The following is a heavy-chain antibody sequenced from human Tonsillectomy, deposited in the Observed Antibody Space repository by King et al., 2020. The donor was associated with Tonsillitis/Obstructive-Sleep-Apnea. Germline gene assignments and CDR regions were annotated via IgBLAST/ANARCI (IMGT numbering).Heavy chain of an antibody. J-gene: IGHJ3*02. Sequence: VQLVESGGGPVKPGGSLRLSCAASGFIFSTHSMQCVRQAPGKGLEWVTSISPSCNYIYYAESVKGRVTTSRDNARNSLSLQMNSLGAEDTAVYYCAKSRALTGHAAFDIWGQGTLVIVSS. D-gene: IGHD1-14*01. CDR3: AKSRALTGHAAFDI. CDR2: ISPSCNYI. CDR1: GFIFSTHS. V-gene: IGHV3-21*01.